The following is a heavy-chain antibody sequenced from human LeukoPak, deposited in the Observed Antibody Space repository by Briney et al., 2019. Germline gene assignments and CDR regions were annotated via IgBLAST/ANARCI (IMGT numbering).Heavy chain of an antibody. J-gene: IGHJ3*02. D-gene: IGHD2-2*01. CDR3: ARERILVVPAATTGDDAFDI. CDR2: INPNSGGT. V-gene: IGHV1-2*02. Sequence: ASVKVSCKASGYTFTGYYMHWVRQAPGQGLEWMGWINPNSGGTNYAQKFQGRVTMTRDTSISTAYMELSRLRSDDTAVYYCARERILVVPAATTGDDAFDIWGQGTMVTVSS. CDR1: GYTFTGYY.